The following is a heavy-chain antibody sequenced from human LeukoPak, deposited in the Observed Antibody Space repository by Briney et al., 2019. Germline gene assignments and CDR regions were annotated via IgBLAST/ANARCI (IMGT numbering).Heavy chain of an antibody. V-gene: IGHV4-38-2*01. Sequence: PSETLSLTCAVSGYSISSGYHWGWIRQPPGKGLEWIGSIYHSGSTYYNPSLKGRVTISVDTSKNQFSLKLSSVTAADTAVYYCARLRMGMGSVDYWGQGTLVTVSS. CDR3: ARLRMGMGSVDY. J-gene: IGHJ4*02. CDR1: GYSISSGYH. CDR2: IYHSGST. D-gene: IGHD7-27*01.